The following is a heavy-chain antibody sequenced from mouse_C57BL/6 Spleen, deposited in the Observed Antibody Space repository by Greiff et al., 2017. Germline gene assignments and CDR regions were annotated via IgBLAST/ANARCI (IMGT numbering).Heavy chain of an antibody. CDR2: IYPGDGDT. D-gene: IGHD4-1*01. V-gene: IGHV1-82*01. Sequence: QVHVQQSGPELVKPGASVKISCKASGYAFSSSWMHWVKQRPGRGLEWIGRIYPGDGDTNYNGKFKGKATLTADKSSSTAYMQLSSLTSEDSAVYFCARSLTAPWFAYWGQGTLVTVSA. CDR3: ARSLTAPWFAY. J-gene: IGHJ3*01. CDR1: GYAFSSSW.